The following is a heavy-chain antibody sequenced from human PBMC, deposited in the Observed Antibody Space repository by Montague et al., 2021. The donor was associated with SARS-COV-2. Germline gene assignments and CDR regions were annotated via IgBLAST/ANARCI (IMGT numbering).Heavy chain of an antibody. V-gene: IGHV3-66*01. Sequence: SLRLSCAASGFTVSNNYLSWVRQAPGKGLAWVSVIYSGGSTNYADSVTGRFTLSSDTSNNTLYLQMNSLRVEDTAVYYCARDPNQYDILTGSYRGYYASDVWGQGTMVTVSS. CDR3: ARDPNQYDILTGSYRGYYASDV. CDR1: GFTVSNNY. J-gene: IGHJ3*01. CDR2: IYSGGST. D-gene: IGHD3-9*01.